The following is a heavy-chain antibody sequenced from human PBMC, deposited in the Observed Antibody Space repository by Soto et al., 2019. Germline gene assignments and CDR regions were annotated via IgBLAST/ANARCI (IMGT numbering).Heavy chain of an antibody. CDR3: ARENVAARGWFDP. J-gene: IGHJ5*02. V-gene: IGHV4-34*01. CDR1: GGSFSAYY. Sequence: QVQLQQWGAGLLKPSETLSLTCAVYGGSFSAYYWDWIRQPPGKGLEWIGEINHRGSTNYNPSLKSRVTLSVDTSKSQFSLKLSSVTAADTAVYYCARENVAARGWFDPWGQGTLVTVSS. D-gene: IGHD6-6*01. CDR2: INHRGST.